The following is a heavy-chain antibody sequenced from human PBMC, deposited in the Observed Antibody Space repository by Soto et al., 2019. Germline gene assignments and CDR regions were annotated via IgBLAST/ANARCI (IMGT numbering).Heavy chain of an antibody. V-gene: IGHV4-59*01. Sequence: SETLSLTCTVSGGSISSYYWSWIRQPPGKGLEWIGYIYYSGSTNYNPSLKSRVTISVDTSKNQFSLKLSSVTAADTAVYFCARVGYDILTGQDNWFDPWGQGTLVTVSS. CDR1: GGSISSYY. CDR2: IYYSGST. D-gene: IGHD3-9*01. J-gene: IGHJ5*02. CDR3: ARVGYDILTGQDNWFDP.